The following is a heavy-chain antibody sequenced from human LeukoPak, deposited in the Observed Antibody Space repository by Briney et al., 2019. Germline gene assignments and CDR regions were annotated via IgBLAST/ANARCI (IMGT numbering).Heavy chain of an antibody. CDR2: ISPNSGGT. J-gene: IGHJ6*03. Sequence: ASVKVSCKASGYTFTGYYMHWVRQAPGQGLEWMGWISPNSGGTNYAQKFQGRVTMTRDTSISTASTELTNLRSDDTALYYCARAGTESKWGLPRADYYYMDVWGKGTTVTVSS. D-gene: IGHD7-27*01. CDR3: ARAGTESKWGLPRADYYYMDV. V-gene: IGHV1-2*02. CDR1: GYTFTGYY.